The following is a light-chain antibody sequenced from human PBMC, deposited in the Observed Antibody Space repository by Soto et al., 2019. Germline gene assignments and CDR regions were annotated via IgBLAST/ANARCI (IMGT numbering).Light chain of an antibody. CDR3: QQRSTWPPFT. Sequence: EIVLTQSPATRSLSAGERSTLSCRASQSVSSYLAWYQQKPGQAPRLLIYDASNRATGIPARFSGSGSGTDFTLTIGSLEPEDFAVYYCQQRSTWPPFTFGPGTKVDIK. V-gene: IGKV3-11*01. CDR2: DAS. J-gene: IGKJ3*01. CDR1: QSVSSY.